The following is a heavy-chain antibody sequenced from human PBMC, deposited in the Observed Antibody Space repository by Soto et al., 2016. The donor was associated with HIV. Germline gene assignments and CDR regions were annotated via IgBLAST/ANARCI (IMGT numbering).Heavy chain of an antibody. CDR3: ARGEGNRWFHLDY. V-gene: IGHV4-31*03. CDR1: GVSISSGGYF. J-gene: IGHJ4*02. Sequence: QVLLQESGPGLVKPSQTLSLTCTVSGVSISSGGYFWSWIRQHPGKGLEWLGYIYNTGSTYYNPSLQSRLSASVDTSKNQFSLNLTSVTAADTAVYYCARGEGNRWFHLDYWGQGTLFHRLL. CDR2: IYNTGST. D-gene: IGHD2-15*01.